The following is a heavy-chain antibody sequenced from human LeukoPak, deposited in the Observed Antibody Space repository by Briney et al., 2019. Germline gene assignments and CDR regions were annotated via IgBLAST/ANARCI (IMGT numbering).Heavy chain of an antibody. D-gene: IGHD4-17*01. CDR1: GFTFSSYG. CDR2: IWYDGSNK. CDR3: AKGNHGDYPTGAFDI. Sequence: PGGSLRLSCAASGFTFSSYGMHWVRQAPGKGLEWVAVIWYDGSNKYYADSVKGRFTISRDNSKNTLYLQMNSLRAEDTAVYYCAKGNHGDYPTGAFDIWGQGTMVTVSS. J-gene: IGHJ3*02. V-gene: IGHV3-33*06.